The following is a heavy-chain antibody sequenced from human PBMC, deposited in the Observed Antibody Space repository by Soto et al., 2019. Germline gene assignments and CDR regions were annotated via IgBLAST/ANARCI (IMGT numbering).Heavy chain of an antibody. CDR3: AREYAFSSDY. CDR1: GGSMRSYC. Sequence: SETLSLTYSVSGGSMRSYCWSWIRQPPGKGLEWIGYIHDSGITDYNPSLKSRATISIDTFRNQISLNLHSVTAADTAVYYCAREYAFSSDYWGQGTVVTVS. D-gene: IGHD2-2*01. V-gene: IGHV4-59*01. J-gene: IGHJ4*02. CDR2: IHDSGIT.